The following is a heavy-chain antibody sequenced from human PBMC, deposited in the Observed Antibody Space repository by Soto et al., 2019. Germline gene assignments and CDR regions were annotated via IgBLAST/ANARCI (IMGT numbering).Heavy chain of an antibody. CDR1: DGSFSSYY. Sequence: QVQLHESGPGLVKPSEPLSLTCTVSDGSFSSYYWSWIRQPPGKGLEWIGYIYYTGSTNYNPSLKSRVTTSVGTSKNQFSLKLSSVTAADTALYYCARDRGNRGSYYYGMVVWCQGTTVTVSS. D-gene: IGHD1-26*01. CDR2: IYYTGST. J-gene: IGHJ6*02. V-gene: IGHV4-59*01. CDR3: ARDRGNRGSYYYGMVV.